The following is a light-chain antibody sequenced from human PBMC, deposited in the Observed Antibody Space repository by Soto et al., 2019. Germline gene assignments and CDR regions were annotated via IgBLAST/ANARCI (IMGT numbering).Light chain of an antibody. CDR2: EVT. CDR1: TSDVGSYNL. V-gene: IGLV2-14*02. Sequence: QSALTQPASVSGSPGQSITISCTGTTSDVGSYNLVSWYQQHPGKAPKLLIYEVTNRPSGVSNRFSGSKSGNTASLTISGLQAEDEADYYCLSYTGGSTDVVFGGGTKLTVL. CDR3: LSYTGGSTDVV. J-gene: IGLJ2*01.